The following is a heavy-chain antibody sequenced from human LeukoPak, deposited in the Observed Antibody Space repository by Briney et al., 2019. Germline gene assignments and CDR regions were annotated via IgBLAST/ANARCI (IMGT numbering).Heavy chain of an antibody. CDR3: ARLRGEWFGELSSAFDI. Sequence: ASVKVSCKTSGYTFSDHLIHWVRQAPGQGLEWMGWMNPNSGNTGYAQKFQGRVTITRNTSISTAYMELSSLRSEDTAVYYCARLRGEWFGELSSAFDIWGQGTMVTVSS. V-gene: IGHV1-8*03. D-gene: IGHD3-10*01. J-gene: IGHJ3*02. CDR2: MNPNSGNT. CDR1: GYTFSDHL.